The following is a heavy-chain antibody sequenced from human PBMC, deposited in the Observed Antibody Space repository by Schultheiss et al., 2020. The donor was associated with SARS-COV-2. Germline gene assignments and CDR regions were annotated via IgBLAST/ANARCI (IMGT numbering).Heavy chain of an antibody. D-gene: IGHD6-13*01. CDR3: ARDLAAAANEGDY. J-gene: IGHJ4*02. CDR2: IWYDGSNK. CDR1: GFTFSSYA. Sequence: GESLKISCAASGFTFSSYAMHWVRQAPGKGLEWVAVIWYDGSNKYYVDSVKGRFTISRDNSKNTLYLQMNSLRAEDTAVYYCARDLAAAANEGDYWGQGTLVTVSS. V-gene: IGHV3-33*08.